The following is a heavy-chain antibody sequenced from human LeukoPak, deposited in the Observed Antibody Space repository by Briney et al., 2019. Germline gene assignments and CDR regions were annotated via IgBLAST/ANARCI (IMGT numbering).Heavy chain of an antibody. CDR1: GFTFSSNS. CDR2: ISGSGDST. Sequence: GGSLRLSCAASGFTFSSNSLTWVRQTPGKGLEWVSGISGSGDSTYYADSVKGRFTISRDNSRNTLYLQMSSLRAEDTAVYYCAKWSGFGDDWGQGTLVTVSS. J-gene: IGHJ4*02. D-gene: IGHD3-10*01. CDR3: AKWSGFGDD. V-gene: IGHV3-23*01.